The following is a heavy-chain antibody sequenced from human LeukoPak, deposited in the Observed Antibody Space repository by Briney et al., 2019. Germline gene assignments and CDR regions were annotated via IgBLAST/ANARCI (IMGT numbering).Heavy chain of an antibody. V-gene: IGHV3-23*01. CDR3: AKDVGSSWSYYFDY. Sequence: GGSLRLSCAASGFTFSNYAMTWVRQTPGKGLEWVTIVTGSGISTYYVDSVKGRFTISRDNSKNTLYLQMSSLRAEDTAVYYCAKDVGSSWSYYFDYWGQGTLVTVSS. D-gene: IGHD6-13*01. CDR1: GFTFSNYA. J-gene: IGHJ4*02. CDR2: VTGSGIST.